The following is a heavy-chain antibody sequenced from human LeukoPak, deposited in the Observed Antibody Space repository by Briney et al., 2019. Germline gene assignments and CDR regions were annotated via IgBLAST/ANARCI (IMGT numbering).Heavy chain of an antibody. CDR2: IYYSGST. CDR1: GGSISSGGYY. J-gene: IGHJ4*02. CDR3: ASSGYDPYYFDY. Sequence: SETLSLTCTVSGGSISSGGYYWSWIRQHPGKGLEWIGYIYYSGSTYYNPSLKSRVTISVDTSKNQFSLKLNSVPAADTAVYYCASSGYDPYYFDYWGQGTLVTVSS. D-gene: IGHD5-12*01. V-gene: IGHV4-31*03.